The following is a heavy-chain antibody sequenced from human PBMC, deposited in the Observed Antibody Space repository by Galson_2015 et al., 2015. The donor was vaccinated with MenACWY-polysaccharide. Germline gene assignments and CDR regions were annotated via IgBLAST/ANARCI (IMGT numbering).Heavy chain of an antibody. Sequence: SLRLSCAASGFTFDTYCLIWVRQAPGQGLQWVSAISGNSACIYYADSVKGRFTISRDNAKNSLYLQMNSLRAEDTAIYYCASRTRSTPGSGPEDYWGQGTLVTVSS. D-gene: IGHD5/OR15-5a*01. CDR3: ASRTRSTPGSGPEDY. J-gene: IGHJ4*02. CDR1: GFTFDTYC. V-gene: IGHV3-21*01. CDR2: ISGNSACI.